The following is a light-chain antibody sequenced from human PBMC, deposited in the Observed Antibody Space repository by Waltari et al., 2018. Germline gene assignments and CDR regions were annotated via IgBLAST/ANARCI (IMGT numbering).Light chain of an antibody. CDR2: GNS. Sequence: QSALTQEASVSGAVGKKVTLSCSGAPNNVGSYAVGWYQQISHGAPKTVMFGNSLPSGIPDRFSGSKSGTTASLTISGLQPEDEADYYCSTWDYSLSVVVFGGGTKVSVL. CDR1: PNNVGSYA. J-gene: IGLJ2*01. V-gene: IGLV1-36*01. CDR3: STWDYSLSVVV.